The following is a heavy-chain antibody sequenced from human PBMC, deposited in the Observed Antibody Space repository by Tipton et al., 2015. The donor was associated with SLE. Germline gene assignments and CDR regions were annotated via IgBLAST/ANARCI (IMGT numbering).Heavy chain of an antibody. CDR2: ISYDGSNK. CDR1: GFTFSRYG. V-gene: IGHV3-30-3*01. CDR3: ARGRGALGYCSGGSCSGAFDI. Sequence: SLRLSCAASGFTFSRYGMNWVRQAPGKGLEWVAVISYDGSNKYYADSVKGRFTISRDNAKNSLNLQMNSLRAEDTAVYYCARGRGALGYCSGGSCSGAFDIWGQGTMVTVSS. J-gene: IGHJ3*02. D-gene: IGHD2-15*01.